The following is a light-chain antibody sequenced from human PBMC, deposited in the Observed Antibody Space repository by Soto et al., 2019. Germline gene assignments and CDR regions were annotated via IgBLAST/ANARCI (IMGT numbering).Light chain of an antibody. CDR3: GSWDSSLSAYV. V-gene: IGLV1-51*01. CDR2: DDN. Sequence: QSVMTQPPSVSAAPGQTVTIPCSGSSSNIGGNSVSWYQQLPGTAPKLLIYDDNKRSSGIPDRFSGSKSGTSATLGITGFQTGDEADYYCGSWDSSLSAYVFGTGTKLTVL. J-gene: IGLJ1*01. CDR1: SSNIGGNS.